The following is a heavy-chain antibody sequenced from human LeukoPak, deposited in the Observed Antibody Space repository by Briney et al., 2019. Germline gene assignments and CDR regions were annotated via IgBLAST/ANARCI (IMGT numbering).Heavy chain of an antibody. J-gene: IGHJ4*02. CDR3: AGGYSSSSWSLFDY. V-gene: IGHV3-23*01. CDR1: GFTFSTYA. CDR2: ISGSGGST. D-gene: IGHD6-6*01. Sequence: PGGSLRLSCAASGFTFSTYAMSWVRQAPGKGLEWVSAISGSGGSTYYADSVKGRFTISRDNSKNTLYLQMNSLRAEDTAVYYCAGGYSSSSWSLFDYWGQGTLVTVSS.